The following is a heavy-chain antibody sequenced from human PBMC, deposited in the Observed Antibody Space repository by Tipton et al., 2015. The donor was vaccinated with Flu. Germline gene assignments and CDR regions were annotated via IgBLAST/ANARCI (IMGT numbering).Heavy chain of an antibody. V-gene: IGHV3-30*10. CDR1: GFTFSSYA. Sequence: SLRLSCAASGFTFSSYAMHWVRQTPGKGLEWVAVISYDGRNKYDTDSVKGRFTISRDNSKNTLYLQMNSLRPEDTAVYYCARDRTAAAPYWYFDLWGRGTLVTVPS. CDR2: ISYDGRNK. CDR3: ARDRTAAAPYWYFDL. J-gene: IGHJ2*01. D-gene: IGHD6-13*01.